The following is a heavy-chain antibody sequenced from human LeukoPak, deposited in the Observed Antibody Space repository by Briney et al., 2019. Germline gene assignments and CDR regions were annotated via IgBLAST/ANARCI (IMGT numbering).Heavy chain of an antibody. CDR2: MSSSGSTI. J-gene: IGHJ4*02. D-gene: IGHD3-10*01. Sequence: GGSLRLAWAASGFTFSSYEMNWVRQAPGKGLEWVSYMSSSGSTIYYADSVKGRFTISRDNAKNSLYLQLNSLRAEATAAYYCARVGDQVDYWGQGTLVNVSS. CDR1: GFTFSSYE. CDR3: ARVGDQVDY. V-gene: IGHV3-48*03.